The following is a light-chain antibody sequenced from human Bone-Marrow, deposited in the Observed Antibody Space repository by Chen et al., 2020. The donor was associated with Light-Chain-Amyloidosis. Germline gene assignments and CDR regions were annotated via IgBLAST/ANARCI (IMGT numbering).Light chain of an antibody. J-gene: IGLJ3*02. CDR1: NIGSTS. Sequence: SYVLTQPSSVSVAPGQTATIACGGNNIGSTSVHWYQQTPGQAPRLVVYDDSVRPSGIPERLYGSNSGNTATLTISRVEAGDETDYYCQVWDRSSDRPVFGGGTKLIVL. CDR2: DDS. CDR3: QVWDRSSDRPV. V-gene: IGLV3-21*02.